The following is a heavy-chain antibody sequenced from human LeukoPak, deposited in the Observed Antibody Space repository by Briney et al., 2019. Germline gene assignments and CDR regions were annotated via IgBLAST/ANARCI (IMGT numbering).Heavy chain of an antibody. CDR2: IIPIFGTA. D-gene: IGHD3-10*01. CDR1: GGTFSSYA. J-gene: IGHJ4*02. V-gene: IGHV1-69*13. Sequence: GASVKVSCKASGGTFSSYAISWVRQAPGQGLEWMGGIIPIFGTANYAQKFQGRVTITADESTSTAYMELSSLRSEDTAVYYCARAPNYYYGDFDYWGQGTLVTASS. CDR3: ARAPNYYYGDFDY.